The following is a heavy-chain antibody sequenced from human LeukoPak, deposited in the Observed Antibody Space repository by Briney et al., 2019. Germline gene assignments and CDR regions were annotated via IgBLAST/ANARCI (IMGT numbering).Heavy chain of an antibody. CDR1: GFTFSSYA. J-gene: IGHJ6*03. CDR2: LSGSGGST. V-gene: IGHV3-23*01. CDR3: AKDPGWSRNYYMDV. D-gene: IGHD6-19*01. Sequence: GGSLRLSCAASGFTFSSYAMSWVRQAPGKGLEWVSALSGSGGSTYYADSVKGRFTISRDNSKNTLYLQMNSLRAEDTAVYYCAKDPGWSRNYYMDVWGKGTTVTVSS.